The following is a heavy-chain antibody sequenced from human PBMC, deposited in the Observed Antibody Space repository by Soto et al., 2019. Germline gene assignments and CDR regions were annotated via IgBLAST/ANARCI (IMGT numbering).Heavy chain of an antibody. CDR2: INPSGGST. Sequence: ASVKVSCKASGYTFTSYYMHWVRQAPGQGLEWMGIINPSGGSTSYAQKFQGRVTMTRDTSTSTVYMELSSLRSEDTAVYYCARAYYDILTGYYSPWTYYYYGMDVWGQGTTVTVSS. D-gene: IGHD3-9*01. V-gene: IGHV1-46*01. CDR1: GYTFTSYY. J-gene: IGHJ6*02. CDR3: ARAYYDILTGYYSPWTYYYYGMDV.